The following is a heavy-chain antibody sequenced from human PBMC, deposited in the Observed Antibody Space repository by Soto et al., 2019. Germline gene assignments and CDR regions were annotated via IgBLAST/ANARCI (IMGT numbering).Heavy chain of an antibody. CDR2: ISAYNGNT. D-gene: IGHD3-22*01. V-gene: IGHV1-18*01. Sequence: ASVKVSCKASGGTFSSYAISWVRQAPGQGLEWMGWISAYNGNTNYAQKLQGRVTMTTDTSTSTAYMELRSLRSDDTAVYYCARGGDYYDSSGYYADYFDYWGQGTLVTVS. CDR3: ARGGDYYDSSGYYADYFDY. CDR1: GGTFSSYA. J-gene: IGHJ4*02.